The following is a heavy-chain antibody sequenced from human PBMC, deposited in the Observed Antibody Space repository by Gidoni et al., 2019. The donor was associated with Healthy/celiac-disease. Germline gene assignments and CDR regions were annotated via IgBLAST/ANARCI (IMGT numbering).Heavy chain of an antibody. D-gene: IGHD2-2*01. CDR3: ARDQWGVVPAATFDY. CDR1: GVTCSSYV. J-gene: IGHJ4*02. CDR2: LWYDGSNK. V-gene: IGHV3-33*01. Sequence: QVQLVESGGGVGQPGRSLRLSCAAAGVTCSSYVMHWVRQAQGKGLEWLAVLWYDGSNKYYADSVKGRFTISRDNSKNTLYLQMNSLRAEYTAVYYCARDQWGVVPAATFDYWGQGTLVTVSS.